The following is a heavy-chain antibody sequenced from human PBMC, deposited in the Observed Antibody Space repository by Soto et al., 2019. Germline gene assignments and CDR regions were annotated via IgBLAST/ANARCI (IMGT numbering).Heavy chain of an antibody. CDR1: GFTFSIFG. D-gene: IGHD3-9*01. CDR2: ISGSGNYT. J-gene: IGHJ4*02. CDR3: AKLRLVTPDS. V-gene: IGHV3-23*01. Sequence: GSLRLSWATSGFTFSIFGMSWVRQAPGKGLEWVSLISGSGNYTYYTDSLKGRFTISRDNSKNTLYLQINSLRVEDTAIYYCAKLRLVTPDSWGQGTLVTVSS.